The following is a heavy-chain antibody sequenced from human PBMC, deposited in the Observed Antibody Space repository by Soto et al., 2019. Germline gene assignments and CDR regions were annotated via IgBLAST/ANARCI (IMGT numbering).Heavy chain of an antibody. CDR3: ARVTTTRYCSGGSCYWGGTCFDP. D-gene: IGHD2-15*01. CDR2: IYHSGST. J-gene: IGHJ5*01. V-gene: IGHV4-30-2*01. Sequence: PSETLSLTCAVSGGSISSGGYSWSWIRQPPGKGLEWIGYIYHSGSTYYNPSLKSRVTISVDRSKNQFSLKLSSVTAADTAVYYCARVTTTRYCSGGSCYWGGTCFDPWGQGTLVTVSS. CDR1: GGSISSGGYS.